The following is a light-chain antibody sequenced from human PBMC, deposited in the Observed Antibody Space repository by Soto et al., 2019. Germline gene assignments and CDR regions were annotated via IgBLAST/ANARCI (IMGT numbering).Light chain of an antibody. CDR2: DAS. V-gene: IGKV1-33*01. CDR3: QQYENLPT. Sequence: DIQMTQSPSSLSASVGDRVTITCQASQNINNYLNWYQQKPGRAPKLLIYDASNLEAGVPSRFRGSGSGTDFTFIISRLQPEDIATYYCQQYENLPTFGHGTRLEIK. CDR1: QNINNY. J-gene: IGKJ5*01.